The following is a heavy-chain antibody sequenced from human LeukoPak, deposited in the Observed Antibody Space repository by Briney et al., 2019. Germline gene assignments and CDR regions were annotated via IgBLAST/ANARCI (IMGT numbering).Heavy chain of an antibody. D-gene: IGHD1-26*01. J-gene: IGHJ4*02. V-gene: IGHV3-23*01. CDR2: IRVRSDSS. Sequence: PGGSLRLSCAASGFTFSNYGMNWVRQAPGKGLEWVSSIRVRSDSSHYADSVQGRFTISRDNAKNSLYLQMNSLRAEDTAVYYCAREGGEWELLRTFDYWGQGTLVTVSS. CDR3: AREGGEWELLRTFDY. CDR1: GFTFSNYG.